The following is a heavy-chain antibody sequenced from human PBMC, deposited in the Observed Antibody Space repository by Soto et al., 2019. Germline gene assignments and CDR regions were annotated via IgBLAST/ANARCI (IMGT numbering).Heavy chain of an antibody. J-gene: IGHJ4*02. CDR1: GFRFSTYT. CDR3: ARDLETTVEALDF. D-gene: IGHD1-1*01. V-gene: IGHV3-21*01. Sequence: GGSLRLSCAASGFRFSTYTMNWVRQAPGKRLEWVSSISGTGGSINYADSVKGRFTISRDNAKSSLYLQMNSLRVEDTAVYYCARDLETTVEALDFCGLGPLVTVSS. CDR2: ISGTGGSI.